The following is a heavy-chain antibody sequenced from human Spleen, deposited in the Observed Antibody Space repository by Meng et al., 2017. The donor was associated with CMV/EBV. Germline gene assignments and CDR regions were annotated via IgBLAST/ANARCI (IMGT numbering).Heavy chain of an antibody. CDR3: ARVGAG. CDR1: GGSVSSGSYY. CDR2: IYYSGST. J-gene: IGHJ4*02. Sequence: TRSLTGTVCGGSVSSGSYYWSWIRQPPGKGLEWIGYIYYSGSTNYNPSLKSRVTISVDTSKNQFSLKLSSVTAADTAVYYCARVGAGWGQGTLVTVSS. V-gene: IGHV4-61*01. D-gene: IGHD1-26*01.